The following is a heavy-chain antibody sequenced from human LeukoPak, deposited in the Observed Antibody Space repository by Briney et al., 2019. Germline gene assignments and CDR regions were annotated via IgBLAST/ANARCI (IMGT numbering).Heavy chain of an antibody. D-gene: IGHD6-13*01. CDR3: ARYIAAAGYYYYYYGMDV. Sequence: SETLSLTCTGSGGSISSGDYSWSWIRQPLGRGLEWIGYIYYSGSTYYNPSLKSRVTISVDTSKNQFSLKLSSVTAADTAVYYCARYIAAAGYYYYYYGMDVWGQGTTVTVSS. CDR2: IYYSGST. V-gene: IGHV4-30-4*01. J-gene: IGHJ6*02. CDR1: GGSISSGDYS.